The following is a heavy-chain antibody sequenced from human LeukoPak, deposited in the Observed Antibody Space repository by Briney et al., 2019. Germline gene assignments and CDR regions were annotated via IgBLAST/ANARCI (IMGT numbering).Heavy chain of an antibody. D-gene: IGHD1-1*01. CDR2: VSYSGRT. CDR1: GASISIYY. J-gene: IGHJ4*02. Sequence: SETLSLTCTVSGASISIYYWSCIRQPPGKGLECIGYVSYSGRTNHNPSLKSRVTISADTSKNQFSLKLTSVTAADTAVYYCARHERGAENLDYWGQGTLVTVSS. V-gene: IGHV4-59*08. CDR3: ARHERGAENLDY.